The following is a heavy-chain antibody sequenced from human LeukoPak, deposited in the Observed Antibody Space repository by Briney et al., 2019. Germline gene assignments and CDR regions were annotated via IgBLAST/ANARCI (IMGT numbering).Heavy chain of an antibody. CDR3: ARGGGGKDFDY. Sequence: PGESLRLSCAASGFTFSSYWMHWVRQAPGKGLVWVSRINSDGSSTSYADSVKGRFTISRDNAKNTLYLQMNSLRAEDTAVYYCARGGGGKDFDYWGQGTLVTVSS. D-gene: IGHD2-15*01. V-gene: IGHV3-74*01. CDR1: GFTFSSYW. CDR2: INSDGSST. J-gene: IGHJ4*02.